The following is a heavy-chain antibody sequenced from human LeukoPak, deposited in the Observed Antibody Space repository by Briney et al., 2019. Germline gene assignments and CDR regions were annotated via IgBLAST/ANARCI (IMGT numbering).Heavy chain of an antibody. V-gene: IGHV1-24*01. J-gene: IGHJ4*02. CDR2: FDPEDGET. D-gene: IGHD3-22*01. CDR1: GYTLTELS. CDR3: ATHGYYDSSGYYYVDY. Sequence: GASVKVSCKVSGYTLTELSMHWVRQAPGNGLEWMGGFDPEDGETIYAQKFQGRVTMTEDTSTDTAYMELSSLRSEDTAVYYCATHGYYDSSGYYYVDYWGQGTLVTVSS.